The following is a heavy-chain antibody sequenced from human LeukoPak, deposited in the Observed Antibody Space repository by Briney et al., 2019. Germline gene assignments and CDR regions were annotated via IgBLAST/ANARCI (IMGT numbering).Heavy chain of an antibody. D-gene: IGHD5-18*01. CDR3: ARALSAMVPDY. J-gene: IGHJ4*02. Sequence: PGRSLRLSCAASGFTFSSYGMHRVRQAPGKGLEWVAVIRYDGSNKYYGDSVKGRFTISRDNSKNTLYLQMNSLRAEDTAVYYCARALSAMVPDYWGQGTLVTVSS. V-gene: IGHV3-33*01. CDR1: GFTFSSYG. CDR2: IRYDGSNK.